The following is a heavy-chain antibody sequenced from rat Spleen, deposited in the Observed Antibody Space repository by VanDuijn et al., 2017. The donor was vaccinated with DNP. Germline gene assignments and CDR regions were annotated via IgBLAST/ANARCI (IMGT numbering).Heavy chain of an antibody. CDR2: ISYSGST. Sequence: EMQLQESGSGLVKPSQSLSLTCSVTGYSITSNYWGWIRKFPGNKLEYIGHISYSGSTNYNPSLKSRLSITRDTSKNHFLLHLNSVTTEDTATYYCARWTRYFDYWGQGVMVTVSS. D-gene: IGHD1-7*01. V-gene: IGHV3-1*01. J-gene: IGHJ2*01. CDR3: ARWTRYFDY. CDR1: GYSITSNY.